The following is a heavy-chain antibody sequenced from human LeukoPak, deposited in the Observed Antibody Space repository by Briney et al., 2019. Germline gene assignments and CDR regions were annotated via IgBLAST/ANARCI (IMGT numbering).Heavy chain of an antibody. CDR2: ISSTGGTT. D-gene: IGHD2-15*01. Sequence: GGSLRLSCAASGITFSSYGMSWVRQAPGKGLEWVSSISSTGGTTYYADSVKGRFTISRDNSKNTLYLQMNSLRAEDTAIYYCAKNGDRGAYCTGGTCYPYFYYYMDVWGKGTTVAI. V-gene: IGHV3-23*01. J-gene: IGHJ6*03. CDR3: AKNGDRGAYCTGGTCYPYFYYYMDV. CDR1: GITFSSYG.